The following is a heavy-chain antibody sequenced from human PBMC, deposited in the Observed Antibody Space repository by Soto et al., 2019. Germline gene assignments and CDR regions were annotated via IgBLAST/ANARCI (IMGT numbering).Heavy chain of an antibody. CDR3: ARVNQLSDYVDV. D-gene: IGHD2-2*01. CDR2: IYHSGST. Sequence: PSETLSLTCAVSSGSISSSNWWSWVRQPPGKGLEWIGEIYHSGSTNYSPSLKSRVTISLDKSKNQFSLKLSSVTAADTAVYYCARVNQLSDYVDVWGKGTTVTVSS. CDR1: SGSISSSNW. V-gene: IGHV4-4*02. J-gene: IGHJ6*03.